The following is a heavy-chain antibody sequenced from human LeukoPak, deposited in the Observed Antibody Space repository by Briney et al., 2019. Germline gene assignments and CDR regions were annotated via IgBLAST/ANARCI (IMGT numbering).Heavy chain of an antibody. Sequence: SETLSLTCTVSGGSISSYYWGWIRQPPGKGLEWIGSIYYSGSTYYNPSLKSRVTISVDTSKNQFSLKLSSVTAADTAVYYCATLAYCGGDCYTHFDYWGQGTLVAVSS. V-gene: IGHV4-39*07. J-gene: IGHJ4*02. CDR1: GGSISSYY. CDR2: IYYSGST. D-gene: IGHD2-21*02. CDR3: ATLAYCGGDCYTHFDY.